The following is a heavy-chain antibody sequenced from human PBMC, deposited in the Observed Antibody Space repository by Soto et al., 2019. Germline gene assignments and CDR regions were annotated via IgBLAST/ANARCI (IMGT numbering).Heavy chain of an antibody. D-gene: IGHD3-16*01. V-gene: IGHV3-11*01. CDR3: ATDMYTNYVNYFDL. CDR2: ITSSGGNA. J-gene: IGHJ5*02. Sequence: XVSLRLSCAACGFSFKDYYMTWMRQTPEKGLEWISTITSSGGNAYYAASVKGRVTISRDNAHNSLYLQMSGLRAEDTALYYCATDMYTNYVNYFDLWGQRTLVTVSS. CDR1: GFSFKDYY.